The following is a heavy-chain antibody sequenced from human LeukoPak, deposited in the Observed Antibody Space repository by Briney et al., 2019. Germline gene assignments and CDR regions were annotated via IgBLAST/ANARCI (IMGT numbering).Heavy chain of an antibody. J-gene: IGHJ3*02. CDR2: ISYDGSNK. CDR1: GFTFSSYG. CDR3: AKETGYCSGGSCYSGAFDI. D-gene: IGHD2-15*01. Sequence: GGSLRLSCAASGFTFSSYGMHWVRQTPGKGLAWVAVISYDGSNKYYADSVKGRFTISRDNSKNTLYLQMNSLRAEDTAVYYCAKETGYCSGGSCYSGAFDIWGQGTMVTVSS. V-gene: IGHV3-30*18.